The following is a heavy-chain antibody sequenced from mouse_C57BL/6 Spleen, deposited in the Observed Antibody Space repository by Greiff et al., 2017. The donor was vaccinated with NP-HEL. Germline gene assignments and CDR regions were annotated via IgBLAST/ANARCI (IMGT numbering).Heavy chain of an antibody. Sequence: QVQLQQSGAELVRPGTSVKVSCKASGYAFTNYLIEWVKQRPGQGLEWIGVINPGSGGTNYNEKFKGKATLTADKSSSTAYMQLSSLTSEDSAVYFCARGGDYYGSSKGFDYWGQGTLVTVSA. CDR2: INPGSGGT. J-gene: IGHJ3*01. D-gene: IGHD1-1*01. V-gene: IGHV1-54*01. CDR3: ARGGDYYGSSKGFDY. CDR1: GYAFTNYL.